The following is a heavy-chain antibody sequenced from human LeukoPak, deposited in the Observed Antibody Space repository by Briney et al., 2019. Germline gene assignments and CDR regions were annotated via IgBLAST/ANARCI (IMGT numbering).Heavy chain of an antibody. CDR2: IYYSGST. CDR3: ARDQWGRYWYFDL. V-gene: IGHV4-31*03. CDR1: GGSISSGGYY. Sequence: PSQTLSLTCTVSGGSISSGGYYWSWIRQHPGKGLEWIGYIYYSGSTYYNPSLKSRVTISVDTSKNQFSLKLSSVTAADTAVYYCARDQWGRYWYFDLWGRGTLVTVSP. J-gene: IGHJ2*01. D-gene: IGHD2-8*01.